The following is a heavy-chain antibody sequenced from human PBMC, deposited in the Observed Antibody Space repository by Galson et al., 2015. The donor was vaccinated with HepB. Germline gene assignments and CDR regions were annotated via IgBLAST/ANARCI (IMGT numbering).Heavy chain of an antibody. Sequence: SLRLSCAASGFTFDEHGMNWVRQAPGKGLEWVSGMNWNGGSKGYADSVRGRFTISRDNAKRTLYLQMNSLRAEDTALYCCARVLGCESYYDPMNVWRQGTTVTVSS. CDR3: ARVLGCESYYDPMNV. J-gene: IGHJ6*02. V-gene: IGHV3-20*04. CDR1: GFTFDEHG. D-gene: IGHD3/OR15-3a*01. CDR2: MNWNGGSK.